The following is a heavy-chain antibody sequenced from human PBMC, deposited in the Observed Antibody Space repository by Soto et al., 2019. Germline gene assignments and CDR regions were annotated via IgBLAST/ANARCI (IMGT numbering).Heavy chain of an antibody. D-gene: IGHD6-13*01. Sequence: QVQLVQSGAEVKKPGSSVKVSCKASGGTFSSYAISWVRQAPGQGLEWMGGSIPIFGTANYAQKFQGRVTITADESTSTAYMELSSLRSEDTAVYYCARDRIALRSAGDDAFDIWGQGTMVTVSS. CDR2: SIPIFGTA. J-gene: IGHJ3*02. CDR1: GGTFSSYA. V-gene: IGHV1-69*01. CDR3: ARDRIALRSAGDDAFDI.